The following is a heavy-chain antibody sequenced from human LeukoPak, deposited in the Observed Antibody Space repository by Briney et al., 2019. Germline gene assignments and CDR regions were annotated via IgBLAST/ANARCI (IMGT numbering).Heavy chain of an antibody. J-gene: IGHJ4*02. D-gene: IGHD5-24*01. CDR1: GYTFTSYD. CDR2: MNPNSGNT. V-gene: IGHV1-8*01. CDR3: ARGKMATTRIDY. Sequence: ASVKVSCKASGYTFTSYDINWVRQAPGQGLEWMGWMNPNSGNTGYAQKFQGRVTMTRNTSISTAYMELSSLRSEDTAVYYCARGKMATTRIDYWGQGTLVTVSS.